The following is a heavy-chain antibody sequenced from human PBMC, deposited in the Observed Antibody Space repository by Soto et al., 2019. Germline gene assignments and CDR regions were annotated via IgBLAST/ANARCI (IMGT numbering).Heavy chain of an antibody. D-gene: IGHD2-15*01. CDR2: INHSGST. V-gene: IGHV4-34*01. CDR3: ARQSPVVAARIASDY. CDR1: GGSFSGYY. J-gene: IGHJ4*02. Sequence: PSETLSLTCAVYGGSFSGYYWSWIRQPPGKGLEWIGEINHSGSTNYNPSLKSRVTISVDTSKNQFSLKLSSVTAADTAVYYCARQSPVVAARIASDYWGQGTLVTVSS.